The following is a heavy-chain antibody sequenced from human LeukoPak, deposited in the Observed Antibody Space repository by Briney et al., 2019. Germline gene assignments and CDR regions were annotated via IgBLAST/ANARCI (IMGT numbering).Heavy chain of an antibody. V-gene: IGHV3-23*01. D-gene: IGHD2-2*01. CDR3: AKEVVPGTSRSFDY. Sequence: GGSLRLSCAASGFTFSSYAMSWVRQAPGKGLECVSSLSFGGGTIYYADSVKGRFTISRDTSKNTLYLQMNSLRAEDTAIYYCAKEVVPGTSRSFDYWGQGTLVTVSS. CDR2: LSFGGGTI. J-gene: IGHJ4*02. CDR1: GFTFSSYA.